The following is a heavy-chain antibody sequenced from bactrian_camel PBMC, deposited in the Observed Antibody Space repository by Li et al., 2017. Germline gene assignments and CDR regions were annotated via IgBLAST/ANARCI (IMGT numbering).Heavy chain of an antibody. J-gene: IGHJ4*01. CDR3: HDNQCHRGWPGAY. V-gene: IGHV3S40*01. Sequence: VQLVESGGGAVQAGGSLRLSCATSGFHYSSICMGWFRQAPGKEREAVATVYIAFRPDDQRTYYADSVKGRFTISKNVTKDTVCLQMNDLKPVDTAMYSCHDNQCHRGWPGAYRGPGTQVTVS. CDR2: VYIAFRPDDQRT. CDR1: GFHYSSIC. D-gene: IGHD1*01.